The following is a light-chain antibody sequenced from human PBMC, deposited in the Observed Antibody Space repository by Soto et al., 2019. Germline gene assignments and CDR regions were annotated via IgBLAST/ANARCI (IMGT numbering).Light chain of an antibody. J-gene: IGKJ4*01. CDR3: HQYSDWSLT. V-gene: IGKV3-15*01. CDR2: GAS. Sequence: EIVMTQSPAALSVSPGERATLSCRASQNIHNNLAWFQQKPGQAPTLLIYGASTRATGIPARFSGSGSGTAFTHTISSLQSEDFAVDYCHQYSDWSLTFGGGTKVEIK. CDR1: QNIHNN.